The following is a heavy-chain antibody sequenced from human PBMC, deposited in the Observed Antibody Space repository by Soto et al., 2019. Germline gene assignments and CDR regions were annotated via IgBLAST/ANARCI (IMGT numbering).Heavy chain of an antibody. D-gene: IGHD3-10*01. V-gene: IGHV4-30-4*01. J-gene: IGHJ6*02. Sequence: SETLSLTCTVSGGSISSGDYYWSWIRQPPGKGLEWIGYIYYSGSTYYNPSLKSRVTISVDTSKNQFSLKLSSVTAADTAVYYCATSYSDYYYGMDVWGQGTTVTVSS. CDR1: GGSISSGDYY. CDR3: ATSYSDYYYGMDV. CDR2: IYYSGST.